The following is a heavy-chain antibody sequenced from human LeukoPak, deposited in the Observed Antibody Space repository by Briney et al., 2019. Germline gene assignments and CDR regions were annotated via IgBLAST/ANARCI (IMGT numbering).Heavy chain of an antibody. J-gene: IGHJ5*02. CDR2: IYYSGST. CDR1: GGSISSYY. D-gene: IGHD5-18*01. Sequence: SETLSLTCTVSGGSISSYYWSWIRQPPGKGLEWIGYIYYSGSTNYNPSLKSRVTISVDTSKNQFSLKLSSVTAADTAVCYCAREGRGYSYGYRYSWFDPWGQGTLVTVSS. V-gene: IGHV4-59*01. CDR3: AREGRGYSYGYRYSWFDP.